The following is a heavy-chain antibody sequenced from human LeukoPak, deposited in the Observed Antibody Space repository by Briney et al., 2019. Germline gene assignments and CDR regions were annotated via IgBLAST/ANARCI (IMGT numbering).Heavy chain of an antibody. D-gene: IGHD3-10*01. Sequence: ASVKVSCKASGYTFTSYGISWVRQAPGQGLEWMGWISAYNGNTNYAQKLQGRVTMTTDTSTSTAYMELRSLRSDDTAVYYCARDLKVGYYGSGGNGWFDPWGQGTLVTVSS. J-gene: IGHJ5*02. CDR3: ARDLKVGYYGSGGNGWFDP. CDR1: GYTFTSYG. CDR2: ISAYNGNT. V-gene: IGHV1-18*04.